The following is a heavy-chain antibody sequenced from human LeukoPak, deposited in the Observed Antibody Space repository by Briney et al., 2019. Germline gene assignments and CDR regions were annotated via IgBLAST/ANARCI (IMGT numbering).Heavy chain of an antibody. J-gene: IGHJ4*02. Sequence: GASVKVSCKASGYTFTGYXXXXXXXXXXXXXXWXXXXNPNSGGTNFAQKFXGRVTXTRDTSIXAAYMELSWLRSDDTAVYYCARRGGLLDDYGPFFDYWGQGTLVTVSS. CDR1: GYTFTGYX. D-gene: IGHD3-16*01. CDR2: XNPNSGGT. CDR3: ARRGGLLDDYGPFFDY. V-gene: IGHV1-2*02.